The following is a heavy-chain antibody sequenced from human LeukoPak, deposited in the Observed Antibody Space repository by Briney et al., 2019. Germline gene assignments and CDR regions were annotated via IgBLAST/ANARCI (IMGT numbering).Heavy chain of an antibody. J-gene: IGHJ4*02. D-gene: IGHD6-6*01. CDR3: ARDQRVTGRPDIDY. Sequence: GGSLRLSCAASGFTFRNHWMHWVRQTPGKGLVWVSRISSDGSSTTYADSVKGRFTISRDNAKDTLYLQMNNLRAEDTAMYYCARDQRVTGRPDIDYWGQGTLVIVSS. CDR1: GFTFRNHW. V-gene: IGHV3-74*03. CDR2: ISSDGSST.